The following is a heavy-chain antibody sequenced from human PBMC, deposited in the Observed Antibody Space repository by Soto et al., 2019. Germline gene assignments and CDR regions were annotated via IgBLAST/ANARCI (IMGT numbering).Heavy chain of an antibody. D-gene: IGHD4-17*01. Sequence: ESGGGLVQPGGSLRLSCAASGFTFSSYVMYWVRQAPGKGLEWVSSINSGSTSIYYADSVKGRFTISRDNGKNSLYLQMSSLRADDTAVYYCLNGDYYVGQGTLVTVSS. V-gene: IGHV3-48*01. CDR1: GFTFSSYV. J-gene: IGHJ4*02. CDR3: LNGDYY. CDR2: INSGSTSI.